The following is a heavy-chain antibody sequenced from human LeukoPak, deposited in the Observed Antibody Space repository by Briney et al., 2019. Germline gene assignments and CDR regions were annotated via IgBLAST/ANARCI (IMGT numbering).Heavy chain of an antibody. J-gene: IGHJ4*02. Sequence: GGSLRLSCAASGFTFSSYGMHWVRQAPGKGLEWVAVIWYDGSNKYYADSVKGRFTISRDDAMNSLYLQMNSLRADDTAIYYCARDKSYSAVAGTSPLYWGQGTLVTVSS. D-gene: IGHD6-19*01. V-gene: IGHV3-33*01. CDR3: ARDKSYSAVAGTSPLY. CDR1: GFTFSSYG. CDR2: IWYDGSNK.